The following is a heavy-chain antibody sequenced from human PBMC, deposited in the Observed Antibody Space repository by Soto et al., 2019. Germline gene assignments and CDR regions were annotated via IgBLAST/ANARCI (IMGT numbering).Heavy chain of an antibody. D-gene: IGHD3-10*01. J-gene: IGHJ4*02. V-gene: IGHV4-39*01. CDR2: IYYSGST. CDR1: GGSISSSSYY. CDR3: ASLWFGESPY. Sequence: QLQLQESGPGLVKPSETLSLTCTVSGGSISSSSYYWGWIRQPPGKGLEWIGSIYYSGSTYYNPSLKGRVTIPVETSKHQFSLKLSSVAAADTAVYYCASLWFGESPYWGQGTLVTVSS.